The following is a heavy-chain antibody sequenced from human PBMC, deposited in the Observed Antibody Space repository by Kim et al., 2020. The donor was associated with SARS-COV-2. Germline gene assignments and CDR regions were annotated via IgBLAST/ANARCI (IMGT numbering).Heavy chain of an antibody. V-gene: IGHV3-23*01. CDR1: GFTFSSYA. CDR2: ISGSGGST. J-gene: IGHJ4*02. CDR3: AKAVVPVWRPEYFDY. Sequence: GGSLRLSCAASGFTFSSYAMSWVRQAPGKGLEWVSAISGSGGSTYYADSVKGRFTISRDNSKNTLYLQMNSLRAEDTAVYYCAKAVVPVWRPEYFDYWGQGTLVTVSS. D-gene: IGHD2-2*01.